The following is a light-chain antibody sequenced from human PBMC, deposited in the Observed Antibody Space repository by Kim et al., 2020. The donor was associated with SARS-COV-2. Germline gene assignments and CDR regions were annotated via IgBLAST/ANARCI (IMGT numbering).Light chain of an antibody. CDR3: QQYNNWPPGT. J-gene: IGKJ4*01. Sequence: SPENRATLSCRASQSVSSNLDWYQQKPGQAPRLLIYGASTRATGIPARFSGSGSGTEFTLTIRSLQSEDFAVYYCQQYNNWPPGTFGGATKLDIK. CDR1: QSVSSN. V-gene: IGKV3-15*01. CDR2: GAS.